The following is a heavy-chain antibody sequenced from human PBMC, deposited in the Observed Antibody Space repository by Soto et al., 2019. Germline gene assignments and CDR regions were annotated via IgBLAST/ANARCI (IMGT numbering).Heavy chain of an antibody. CDR3: AAPYSSSWYVSYYYGMDV. V-gene: IGHV1-69*13. Sequence: ALVKVSCKASGGTFSSYAISWVRQAPGQGLEWMGGIIPIFGTANYAQKFQGRVTITADESTSTAYMELSSLRSEDTVVYYCAAPYSSSWYVSYYYGMDVWGQGTTVTVSS. CDR1: GGTFSSYA. J-gene: IGHJ6*02. D-gene: IGHD6-13*01. CDR2: IIPIFGTA.